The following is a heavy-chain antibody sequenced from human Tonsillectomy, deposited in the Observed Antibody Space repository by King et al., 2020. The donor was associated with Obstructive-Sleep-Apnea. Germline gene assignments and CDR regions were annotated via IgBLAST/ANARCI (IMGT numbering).Heavy chain of an antibody. V-gene: IGHV3-9*01. D-gene: IGHD1-14*01. CDR1: GFTFDDYA. CDR3: AKDATVQNRDQEAKQRDAFDI. J-gene: IGHJ3*02. CDR2: ISWNSGSI. Sequence: VQLVESGGGLVQPGRSLRLSCAASGFTFDDYAMHWVRQAPGKGLEWVSGISWNSGSIGYADAVKGRFTISRDNAKNSLYLQMNSLRAEDTALYYCAKDATVQNRDQEAKQRDAFDIWGQGTMVTVSS.